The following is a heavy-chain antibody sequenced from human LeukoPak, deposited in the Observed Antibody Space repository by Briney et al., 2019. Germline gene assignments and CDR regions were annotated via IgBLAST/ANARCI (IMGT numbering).Heavy chain of an antibody. CDR2: IYYSGST. CDR3: XXXXXRYYYDSSGIDAFDI. CDR1: GGSISSSSYY. D-gene: IGHD3-22*01. Sequence: SETLSLTCTVSGGSISSSSYYWGWIRQPPGKGLEWIGSIYYSGSTYYNPSLKSRVTISVDTSKNQFSLKLSSVTAADTAVYXXXXXXXRYYYDSSGIDAFDIWGQGTMVTVSS. V-gene: IGHV4-39*01. J-gene: IGHJ3*02.